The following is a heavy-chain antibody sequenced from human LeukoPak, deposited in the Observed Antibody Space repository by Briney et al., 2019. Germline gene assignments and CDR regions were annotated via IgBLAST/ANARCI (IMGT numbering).Heavy chain of an antibody. D-gene: IGHD5-12*01. CDR3: AKAPLADIVATLHFDY. CDR2: ISGSGGST. J-gene: IGHJ4*02. CDR1: GYTFSSYA. Sequence: GGSLRLSCAASGYTFSSYAMSWVRQAPGKGLEWVSAISGSGGSTYYADSVEGRFTISRDNSKNTLFLQMNSLRAEDTAVYYCAKAPLADIVATLHFDYWGQGTLVTVSS. V-gene: IGHV3-23*01.